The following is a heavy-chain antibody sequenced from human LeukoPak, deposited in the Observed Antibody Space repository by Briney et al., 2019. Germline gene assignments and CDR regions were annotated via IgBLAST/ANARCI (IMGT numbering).Heavy chain of an antibody. CDR2: IKQDGSEK. CDR1: GFTFSSYW. CDR3: ARKTYRDYFDY. J-gene: IGHJ4*02. D-gene: IGHD4-11*01. V-gene: IGHV3-7*01. Sequence: GGSLRLSCAASGFTFSSYWMSWVRQAPVKGLEWVANIKQDGSEKYYVDSVKGRFTISRDNAKNSLYLQMNSLRAEDTAVYYCARKTYRDYFDYWGQGTLVTVSS.